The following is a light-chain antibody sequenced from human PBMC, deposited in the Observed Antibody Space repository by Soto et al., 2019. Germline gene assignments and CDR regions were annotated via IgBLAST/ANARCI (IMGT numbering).Light chain of an antibody. J-gene: IGLJ2*01. CDR1: SSNIGSNT. CDR3: AAWDDSLNGLV. V-gene: IGLV1-44*01. Sequence: QSVLTQPHSASGTPGQRVTISCSGSSSNIGSNTVNWYQQLPGTAPKLLIYSNNQRPSGVPARFSGSKSGTSTSLAISGLQSYYEADYYCAAWDDSLNGLVFGGGTKLTVL. CDR2: SNN.